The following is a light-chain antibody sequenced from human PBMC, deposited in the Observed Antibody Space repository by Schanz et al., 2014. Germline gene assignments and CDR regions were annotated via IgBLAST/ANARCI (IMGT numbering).Light chain of an antibody. CDR2: GAS. J-gene: IGKJ4*01. Sequence: EIVLTQSPGTLSLSPGERATLSCRASQSVSSSYLAWYQLKPGQAPRLLIYGASSRATGIPDRFSGSGSGTDFTLTISSLQPEDFATYYCQQSYSTPLTFGGGTKVEIQ. CDR1: QSVSSSY. V-gene: IGKV3-20*01. CDR3: QQSYSTPLT.